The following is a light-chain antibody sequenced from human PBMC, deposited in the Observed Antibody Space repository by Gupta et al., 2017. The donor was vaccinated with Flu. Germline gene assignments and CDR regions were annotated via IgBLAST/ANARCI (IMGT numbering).Light chain of an antibody. J-gene: IGLJ3*02. V-gene: IGLV8-61*01. CDR1: SGSVSTSYY. Sequence: QTVVTQEPSFSVSPGGTVTLTCGLSSGSVSTSYYPSWYQQTPGQAPRTLIYSTNTRSSGVPDRFSGSILGNKAALPITGAQADDESDYYCVLYMGSGIWGFGGGTKLTVL. CDR3: VLYMGSGIWG. CDR2: STN.